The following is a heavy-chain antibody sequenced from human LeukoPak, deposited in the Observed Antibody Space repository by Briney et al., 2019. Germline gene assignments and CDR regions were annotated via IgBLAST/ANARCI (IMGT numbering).Heavy chain of an antibody. Sequence: SETLSLTCAVYGGSFSGYYWSWIRQPPGKGLEWIGEINHSGSTNYNPSLKSRVTISVDTSKNQFSLKLSSVTAADTAVYYSARGRFWQQLVPANWFDPWGQGTLVTVSS. CDR1: GGSFSGYY. CDR3: ARGRFWQQLVPANWFDP. J-gene: IGHJ5*02. V-gene: IGHV4-34*01. CDR2: INHSGST. D-gene: IGHD6-13*01.